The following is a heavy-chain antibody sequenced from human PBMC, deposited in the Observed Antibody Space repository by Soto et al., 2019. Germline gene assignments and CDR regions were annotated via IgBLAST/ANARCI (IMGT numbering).Heavy chain of an antibody. Sequence: QVQLVQSGAEVKKPGASVKVSCKASGYTFTSYDINWVRQATGQGLEWMGWMNPNRGNTGYAQRYKCRVTMTRTTSIRPAYMELISLGSEDTAVYYCANSNNDYGDRHWCQGTRVTVSS. CDR1: GYTFTSYD. D-gene: IGHD4-17*01. V-gene: IGHV1-8*01. J-gene: IGHJ4*02. CDR3: ANSNNDYGDRH. CDR2: MNPNRGNT.